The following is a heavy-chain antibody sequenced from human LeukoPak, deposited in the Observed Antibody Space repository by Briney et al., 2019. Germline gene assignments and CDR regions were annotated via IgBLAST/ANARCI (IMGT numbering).Heavy chain of an antibody. D-gene: IGHD3-22*01. CDR3: ARDHDSSGYYLANWFDP. CDR1: GYTFTGYY. V-gene: IGHV1-2*02. J-gene: IGHJ5*02. CDR2: INPNSGGT. Sequence: VASVKVSCKASGYTFTGYYMHWVRQAPGQGLEWMGWINPNSGGTNYAQKFQGRVTMTRDTSISTAYMELSRLRSDDTAVYYCARDHDSSGYYLANWFDPWGQGTLVTVSS.